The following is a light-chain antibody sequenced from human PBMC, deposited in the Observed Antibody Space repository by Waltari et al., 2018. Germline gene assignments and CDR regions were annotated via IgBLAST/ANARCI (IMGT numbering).Light chain of an antibody. CDR1: QRVSRT. V-gene: IGKV3-20*01. J-gene: IGKJ1*01. CDR3: QHYVRLPVT. CDR2: GAS. Sequence: EIVLTQSPGTLSVSPGERANLSCRASQRVSRTLAWYQQKPGQAPRLLIYGASTRATGIPDRFSGSGSGTDFSLTISRLEPEDFAVYYCQHYVRLPVTFGQGTKVEIK.